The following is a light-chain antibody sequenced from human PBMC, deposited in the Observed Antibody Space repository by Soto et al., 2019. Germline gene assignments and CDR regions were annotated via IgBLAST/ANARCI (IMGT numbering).Light chain of an antibody. CDR3: QQFSSYPLT. CDR2: DTS. CDR1: QSVGSF. V-gene: IGKV3-11*01. Sequence: ESVLTQYPATMFLSGWERALHCCRASQSVGSFLAWYQQKPGQAPRLLIYDTSIRATGIPARFSGSGSGTDFTLTISSLEPEDFAVYYCQQFSSYPLTFGGGTKVDIK. J-gene: IGKJ4*01.